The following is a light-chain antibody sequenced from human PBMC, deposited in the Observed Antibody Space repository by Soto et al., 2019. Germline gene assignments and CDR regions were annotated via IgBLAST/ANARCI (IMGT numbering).Light chain of an antibody. Sequence: QPVLTQSPSASASLGASVKLTCTLSSGHSSYTIAWHQQQPEKGPRYLMTLNSDGSHSKGDGIPDRFSGSSSGAERYLSISSLQSEDEADYYCQTWGTGIEVFGGGPKLTVL. CDR2: LNSDGSH. J-gene: IGLJ3*02. CDR3: QTWGTGIEV. V-gene: IGLV4-69*01. CDR1: SGHSSYT.